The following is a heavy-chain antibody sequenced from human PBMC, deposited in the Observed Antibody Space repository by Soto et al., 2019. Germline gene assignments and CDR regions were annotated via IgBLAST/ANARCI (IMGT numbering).Heavy chain of an antibody. J-gene: IGHJ4*02. V-gene: IGHV4-4*02. CDR2: IYHSGST. Sequence: PSETLSLTCAVSGGSISSSNWWSWVRQPPGKGLEWIGQIYHSGSTNYNPSLRSRVTISADTSKDQFSLKLRSVTAADTAVYYCARGPRHDILTGYSYYFDYWGQGTLVTVSS. D-gene: IGHD3-9*01. CDR3: ARGPRHDILTGYSYYFDY. CDR1: GGSISSSNW.